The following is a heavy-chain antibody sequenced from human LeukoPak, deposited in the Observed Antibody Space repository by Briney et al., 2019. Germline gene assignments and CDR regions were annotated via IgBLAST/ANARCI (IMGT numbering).Heavy chain of an antibody. V-gene: IGHV1-69*13. Sequence: SVKVSCKASGGTFSSYAISWVRQAPGQGLEWMGGIIPIFGTADYAQKFQGRVTITADESTSTAYMELSSLRSEDTAVYYCASDLRLFYGDYGMDYWGQGTLVTVSS. D-gene: IGHD4-17*01. CDR3: ASDLRLFYGDYGMDY. J-gene: IGHJ4*02. CDR2: IIPIFGTA. CDR1: GGTFSSYA.